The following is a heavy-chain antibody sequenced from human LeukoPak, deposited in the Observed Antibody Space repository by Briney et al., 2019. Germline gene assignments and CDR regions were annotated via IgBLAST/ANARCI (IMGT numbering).Heavy chain of an antibody. D-gene: IGHD2-21*02. J-gene: IGHJ6*02. V-gene: IGHV3-23*01. CDR3: LTYCGGDCYPQHYYYYYGMDV. CDR1: GFTFSSYA. CDR2: ISGSGGST. Sequence: GGSLRLSCAASGFTFSSYAMSWVRQAPGKGLEWVSAISGSGGSTYYADSVKGRFTISRDNSKNTLYLQMNSLRAEDTAVYYCLTYCGGDCYPQHYYYYYGMDVWCQGTTVTVSS.